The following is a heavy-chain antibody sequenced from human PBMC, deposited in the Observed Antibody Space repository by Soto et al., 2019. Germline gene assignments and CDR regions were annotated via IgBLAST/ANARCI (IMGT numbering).Heavy chain of an antibody. Sequence: QVQLVESGGGVVQPGGSLRLSCAASGFTFSNSAMHWVRQAPGKGLEWVSYISFDGNNIYYPDSVRGRFTISRDNYKNTLSLQLNSLRAEDTAVYYCAKGCADDGNCFVFDYWGQGVVVSVSS. CDR1: GFTFSNSA. V-gene: IGHV3-30*04. D-gene: IGHD2-15*01. J-gene: IGHJ4*02. CDR2: ISFDGNNI. CDR3: AKGCADDGNCFVFDY.